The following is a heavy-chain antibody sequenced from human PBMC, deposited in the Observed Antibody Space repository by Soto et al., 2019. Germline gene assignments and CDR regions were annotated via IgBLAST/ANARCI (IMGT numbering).Heavy chain of an antibody. CDR3: ARHQARQDYYDSSGYYFLDP. V-gene: IGHV5-51*01. D-gene: IGHD3-22*01. J-gene: IGHJ5*02. CDR1: GYSFTSYW. Sequence: PGESLKISCKGSGYSFTSYWIGWVRQMPGKGLEWMGIIYPGDSDTRYSPSFQGQVTISADKSISTAYLQWSSLKASDTAMYYCARHQARQDYYDSSGYYFLDPWGQGTLVTVSS. CDR2: IYPGDSDT.